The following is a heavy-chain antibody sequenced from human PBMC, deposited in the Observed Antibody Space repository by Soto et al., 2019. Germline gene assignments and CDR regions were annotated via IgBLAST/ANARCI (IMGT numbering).Heavy chain of an antibody. CDR1: GFTFSTYA. Sequence: PGGSLRLSWATSGFTFSTYAMHWVRQAPGKGLEYVSAISSNGRSTYYANSVKGRFTISRDNSKNTLYLQMDSLRAEDMAVYYCARDRCTNGVCYAPSDYWGQGTLVTVSS. D-gene: IGHD2-8*01. J-gene: IGHJ4*02. CDR2: ISSNGRST. V-gene: IGHV3-64*01. CDR3: ARDRCTNGVCYAPSDY.